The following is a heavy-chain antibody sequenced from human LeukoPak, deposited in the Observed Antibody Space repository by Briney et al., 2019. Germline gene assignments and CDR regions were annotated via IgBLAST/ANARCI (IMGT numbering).Heavy chain of an antibody. Sequence: SQTLSLTCTVSGGSINIYYWSWIRQPAGKGLEWIGRIYTSGSTNYNPSLKTRVTMSVDTSKNQFSLKLSSVTAADTAVYYCARGPLTMTRGFDPWGQGTLVTVSS. D-gene: IGHD4-17*01. CDR2: IYTSGST. CDR3: ARGPLTMTRGFDP. J-gene: IGHJ5*02. V-gene: IGHV4-4*07. CDR1: GGSINIYY.